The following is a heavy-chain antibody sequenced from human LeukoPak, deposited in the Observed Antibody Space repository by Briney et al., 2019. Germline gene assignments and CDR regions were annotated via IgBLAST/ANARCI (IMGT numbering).Heavy chain of an antibody. D-gene: IGHD3-10*01. V-gene: IGHV3-30*04. J-gene: IGHJ4*02. CDR2: ISYDGSNK. CDR3: ARDHQSHYYGSGRSY. Sequence: PGRSLRLSCAASGFTFSSYAMHWVRQAPGKGLEWVAVISYDGSNKYYADSVKGRFTISRDNSKNTLYLQMNSLRAEDTAVYYCARDHQSHYYGSGRSYWGQGTLVTVSS. CDR1: GFTFSSYA.